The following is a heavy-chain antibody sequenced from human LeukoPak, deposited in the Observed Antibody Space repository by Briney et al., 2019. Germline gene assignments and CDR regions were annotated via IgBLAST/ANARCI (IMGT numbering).Heavy chain of an antibody. CDR1: GFTFSSYG. Sequence: GRSLRLSCAASGFTFSSYGMHWVRQAPGKGLEWVAVIRYDGSNKYYADSVKGRFTISRDNSKNTLYLQMNSLRAEDTAVYYCAKSARIVVVVDAFDIWGQGTMVTVSS. J-gene: IGHJ3*02. V-gene: IGHV3-33*06. CDR3: AKSARIVVVVDAFDI. D-gene: IGHD3-22*01. CDR2: IRYDGSNK.